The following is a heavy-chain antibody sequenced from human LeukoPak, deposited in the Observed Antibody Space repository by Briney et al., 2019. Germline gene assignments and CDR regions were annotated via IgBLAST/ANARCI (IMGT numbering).Heavy chain of an antibody. CDR3: ARHIELRGGAFDI. V-gene: IGHV4-59*01. Sequence: PSETLSLTCTVSGGSISSYYWSWIRQPPGKGLEWIGYIYYSGSTNYNPSLKSRVTISVDTSKNQFSLKLSSVTAADTAVYYCARHIELRGGAFDIWGQGTMVSVSS. D-gene: IGHD4-23*01. CDR2: IYYSGST. CDR1: GGSISSYY. J-gene: IGHJ3*02.